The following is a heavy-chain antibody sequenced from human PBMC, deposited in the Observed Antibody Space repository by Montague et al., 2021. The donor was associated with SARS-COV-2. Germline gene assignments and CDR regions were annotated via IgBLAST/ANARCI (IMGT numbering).Heavy chain of an antibody. CDR2: TYYRSKWYN. D-gene: IGHD2-8*01. CDR1: GDSVSSNRAA. CDR3: ARDDPYCTNGVCYTGNWFDP. Sequence: CAISGDSVSSNRAAWNWTRQSPSRGLEWLGRTYYRSKWYNDYAVSVKSRITINPDTSKNQFSLQLNSVTPEDTAVYYCARDDPYCTNGVCYTGNWFDPWGQGTLVTVSS. V-gene: IGHV6-1*01. J-gene: IGHJ5*02.